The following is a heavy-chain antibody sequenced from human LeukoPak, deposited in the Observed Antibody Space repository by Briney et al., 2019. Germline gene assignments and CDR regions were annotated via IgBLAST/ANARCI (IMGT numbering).Heavy chain of an antibody. CDR3: ARLAAVPG. Sequence: ASVKVSCKASGYTFTDYYLHWVRQAPGQGLEWMGWIHPNSGGTNYAQKFQGRVAMTRDTSISTAYMELSSLRSDDTAVYYCARLAAVPGWGQGTLVTISS. D-gene: IGHD6-19*01. CDR2: IHPNSGGT. J-gene: IGHJ1*01. CDR1: GYTFTDYY. V-gene: IGHV1-2*02.